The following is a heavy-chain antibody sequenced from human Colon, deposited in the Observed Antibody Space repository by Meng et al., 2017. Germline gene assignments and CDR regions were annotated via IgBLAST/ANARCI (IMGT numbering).Heavy chain of an antibody. J-gene: IGHJ4*02. D-gene: IGHD3-22*01. V-gene: IGHV3-23*04. CDR3: AKDDYYDSAGPTFDY. CDR1: GLTLCREA. CDR2: ISGSGDNT. Sequence: EVPRVGSWGGLVQPGGSLRLSWAAFGLTLCREAMSWVRHAPGKGLGWVSAISGSGDNTYYADSVKGRFTISRDNSKNTLYLQMNSLRAEDTAVYYCAKDDYYDSAGPTFDYWGQGTLVTVSS.